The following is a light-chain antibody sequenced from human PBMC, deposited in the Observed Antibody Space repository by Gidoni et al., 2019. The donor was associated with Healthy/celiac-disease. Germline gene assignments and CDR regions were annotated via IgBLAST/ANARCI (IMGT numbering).Light chain of an antibody. CDR3: QQYDNLPPT. Sequence: DIQITQTPSSLSASVGDRVPSTCQASQDISNYLNWYQQKPGKAPKLLIYAASNLETGVPSRFSGSGSGTDFPFTISRLHPEDIATYSCQQYDNLPPTFGGGTQVEIK. J-gene: IGKJ4*01. CDR1: QDISNY. V-gene: IGKV1-33*01. CDR2: AAS.